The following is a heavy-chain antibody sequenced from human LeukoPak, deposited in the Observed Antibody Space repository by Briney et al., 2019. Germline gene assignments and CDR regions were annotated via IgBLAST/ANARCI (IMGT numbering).Heavy chain of an antibody. J-gene: IGHJ3*02. V-gene: IGHV7-4-1*02. D-gene: IGHD6-13*01. Sequence: ASVKVSCKASGYTFTSYAMNWVRQAPGQGLEWMGWINTNTGNPTYAQGFTGRFVFSLDTSVSTAYLQISSLKAEDTAVYYCASRPYSSSWYTDAFDIWGQGTMVTVSS. CDR3: ASRPYSSSWYTDAFDI. CDR1: GYTFTSYA. CDR2: INTNTGNP.